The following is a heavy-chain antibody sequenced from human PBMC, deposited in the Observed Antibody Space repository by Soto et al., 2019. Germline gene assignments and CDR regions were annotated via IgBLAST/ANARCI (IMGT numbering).Heavy chain of an antibody. CDR1: GFTFSNAW. J-gene: IGHJ4*02. Sequence: PGGSLRLSCAASGFTFSNAWMSWVRQAPGKGLEWVGRIKSKTDGGTTDYAAPVKGRFTISRDDSKNTLYLQMNSLKTEDTAVYYCTTDRVGYYDSSGYYQRGYFDYCGQGTLVTVYS. D-gene: IGHD3-22*01. V-gene: IGHV3-15*01. CDR3: TTDRVGYYDSSGYYQRGYFDY. CDR2: IKSKTDGGTT.